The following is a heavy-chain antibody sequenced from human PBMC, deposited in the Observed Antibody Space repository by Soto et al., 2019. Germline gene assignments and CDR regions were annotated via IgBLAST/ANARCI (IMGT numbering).Heavy chain of an antibody. CDR2: MNQNGSEK. CDR1: GFTFGNYW. CDR3: ASYRVSYAMDV. Sequence: EVQLVESGGGLVQPWGSLILSCTVSGFTFGNYWMTWFRQAPGKGLEWVANMNQNGSEKYYVDSLKGRFAISRDNAKNSLYLQMNSLSAEDTAVYYCASYRVSYAMDVWGQGTTVTVSS. J-gene: IGHJ6*02. V-gene: IGHV3-7*05.